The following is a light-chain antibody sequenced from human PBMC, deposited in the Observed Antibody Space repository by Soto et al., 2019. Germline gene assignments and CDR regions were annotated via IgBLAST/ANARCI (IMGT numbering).Light chain of an antibody. CDR2: GVY. CDR1: QSVTSNA. J-gene: IGKJ4*01. CDR3: QQRSKWPLT. Sequence: IASQSVTSNALAWYQQKPGQAHRLIIYGVYSRATGITDRFSGSGSGTDFTLTISSLEPEDFAVYYCQQRSKWPLTFGGGTKGDIK. V-gene: IGKV3D-20*02.